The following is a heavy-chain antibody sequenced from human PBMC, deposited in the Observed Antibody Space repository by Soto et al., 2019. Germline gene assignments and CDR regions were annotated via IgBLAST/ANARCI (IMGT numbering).Heavy chain of an antibody. CDR3: ARGPPSLLQPHNWFDP. CDR2: INPSGGST. Sequence: ASVKVSCKASGYTFTSYYMHWVRQAPGQGLEWMGIINPSGGSTSYAQKFQGRVTMTRDTSTSTVYMELSSLRSEDTAVYYCARGPPSLLQPHNWFDPWGQRTLVTVSS. V-gene: IGHV1-46*01. CDR1: GYTFTSYY. D-gene: IGHD3-10*01. J-gene: IGHJ5*02.